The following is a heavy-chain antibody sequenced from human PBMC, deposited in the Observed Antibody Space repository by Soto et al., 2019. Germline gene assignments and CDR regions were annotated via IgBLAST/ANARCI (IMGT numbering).Heavy chain of an antibody. J-gene: IGHJ4*01. CDR3: ARAHAPTLPFDY. Sequence: SETLSLTCTVSGGSIRNVYWSWIRQPPGKGLEWIGFIFHSGNAKYNPTLKSRVTISVDTPKNQFSLSLDSVTAADTAVYFCARAHAPTLPFDYWGQGTLVTVSS. V-gene: IGHV4-59*01. D-gene: IGHD2-2*01. CDR2: IFHSGNA. CDR1: GGSIRNVY.